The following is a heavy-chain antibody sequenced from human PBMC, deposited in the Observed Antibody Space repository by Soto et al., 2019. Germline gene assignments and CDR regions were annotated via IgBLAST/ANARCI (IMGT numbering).Heavy chain of an antibody. D-gene: IGHD6-13*01. Sequence: GSLRLSCAASGFTFSSYWMSWVRQAPGKGLEWVANIKQDGSEKYYVDSVKGRFTISRDNAKNSLYLQMNSLRAEDTAVYYCARDQAATAYYYYGMDVWGQGTTVTVSS. CDR2: IKQDGSEK. J-gene: IGHJ6*02. V-gene: IGHV3-7*03. CDR1: GFTFSSYW. CDR3: ARDQAATAYYYYGMDV.